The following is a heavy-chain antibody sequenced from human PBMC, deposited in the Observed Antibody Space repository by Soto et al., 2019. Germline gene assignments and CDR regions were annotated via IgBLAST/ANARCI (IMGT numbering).Heavy chain of an antibody. V-gene: IGHV4-59*01. CDR3: ERVAVAGRMDY. D-gene: IGHD6-19*01. CDR1: GGSISSYY. Sequence: PSETLSLTCTVSGGSISSYYWSWIRQPPGKGLEWIGYIYYSGSTNYNPSLKSRVTISVDTSKNQFSLKLSSVTAADTAVYYCERVAVAGRMDYWGQGTLVTVSP. J-gene: IGHJ4*02. CDR2: IYYSGST.